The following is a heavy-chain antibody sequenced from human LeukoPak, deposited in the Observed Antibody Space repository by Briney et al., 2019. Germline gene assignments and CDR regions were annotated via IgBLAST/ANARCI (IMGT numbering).Heavy chain of an antibody. CDR3: AGHGSGSYHMFDY. Sequence: GGSLRLSCAASGFTFSDYYMSWIRQAPGKGLEWVAVISYDGSNKYYADSVKGRFTISRDNSKNTLYLQMNSLRAEDTAVYYCAGHGSGSYHMFDYWGQGTLVTVSS. D-gene: IGHD3-10*01. CDR2: ISYDGSNK. J-gene: IGHJ4*02. CDR1: GFTFSDYY. V-gene: IGHV3-30*03.